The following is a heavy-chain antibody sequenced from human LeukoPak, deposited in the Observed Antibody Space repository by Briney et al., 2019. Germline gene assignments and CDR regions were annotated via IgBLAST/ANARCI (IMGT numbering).Heavy chain of an antibody. J-gene: IGHJ4*02. CDR2: MNPNRGNT. V-gene: IGHV1-8*01. CDR1: GYTFTTND. D-gene: IGHD2-8*02. Sequence: ASVKVSCKASGYTFTTNDINWVRQATGQGPEWMGWMNPNRGNTGYAQKFQGRITMTRNTSISTAYMELRSLRSEDTAVYYCARGREYSTGPGFDYWGQGTLVTVSS. CDR3: ARGREYSTGPGFDY.